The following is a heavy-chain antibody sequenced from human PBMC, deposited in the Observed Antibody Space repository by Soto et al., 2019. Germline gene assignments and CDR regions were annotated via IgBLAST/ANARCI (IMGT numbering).Heavy chain of an antibody. J-gene: IGHJ4*02. D-gene: IGHD7-27*01. CDR1: GYTFTSFY. Sequence: QVQLVQSGAEVKNPGASVKVSCKASGYTFTSFYIHWVRQAPGQGLEWMAIINPNGGSTNYAQNLKCRVTLTRDTSTNTVYMELSSLRSEDTAVYYCARGLTSGDYWGQGTLVTVSS. CDR2: INPNGGST. V-gene: IGHV1-46*01. CDR3: ARGLTSGDY.